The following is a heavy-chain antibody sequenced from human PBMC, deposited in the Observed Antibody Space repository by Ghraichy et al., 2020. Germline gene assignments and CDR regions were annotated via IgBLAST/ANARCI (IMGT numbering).Heavy chain of an antibody. CDR2: INKDGTST. CDR3: VISTGIAARPDYC. J-gene: IGHJ4*02. V-gene: IGHV3-74*01. Sequence: GGSLRLSCAASGFTFSNYWMHWVRQAPGKGLVWVSRINKDGTSTNYADSVKGRFTVSRDNAKNTLYLQMNSLTAEDTAIYYCVISTGIAARPDYCWGKGTLVTVSS. D-gene: IGHD6-6*01. CDR1: GFTFSNYW.